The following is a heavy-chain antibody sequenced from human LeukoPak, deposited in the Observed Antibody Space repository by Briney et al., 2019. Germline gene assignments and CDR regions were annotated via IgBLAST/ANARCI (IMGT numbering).Heavy chain of an antibody. Sequence: PSETLSPTCAVYGGSFSGYYWSWIRQPPGKGLEWIGEINHSGSTNYNPSLKSRVTISVDTSKNQFSLKLSSVTAADTAVYYCARDRGTWNDDGFDYWGQGTLVTVSS. CDR1: GGSFSGYY. V-gene: IGHV4-34*01. D-gene: IGHD1-1*01. CDR2: INHSGST. J-gene: IGHJ4*02. CDR3: ARDRGTWNDDGFDY.